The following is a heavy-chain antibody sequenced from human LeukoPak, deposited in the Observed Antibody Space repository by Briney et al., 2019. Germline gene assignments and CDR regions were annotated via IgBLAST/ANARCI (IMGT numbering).Heavy chain of an antibody. V-gene: IGHV3-23*01. CDR1: GFTFSSYA. J-gene: IGHJ4*02. Sequence: GGSLRLSCAASGFTFSSYAMSWVRQAPGKGLEWVSAISGSGGSTYYADSVKGRFTISRDNSKNTLYLQMNSLRAEDTAVYYCARDRVAGTSPKIDYWGQGTLVTVSS. CDR2: ISGSGGST. CDR3: ARDRVAGTSPKIDY. D-gene: IGHD1-7*01.